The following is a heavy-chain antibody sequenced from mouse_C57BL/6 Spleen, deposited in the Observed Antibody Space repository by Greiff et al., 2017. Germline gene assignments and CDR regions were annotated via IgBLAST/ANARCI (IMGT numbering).Heavy chain of an antibody. CDR3: ARDNTSYWYFDV. V-gene: IGHV3-6*01. CDR2: ISYDGSN. J-gene: IGHJ1*03. D-gene: IGHD5-1-1*01. Sequence: EVKLVESGPGLVKPSQSLSLTCSVTGYSITSGYYWNWIRQLPGNNLEWMGYISYDGSNNYNPSLKNRISITRDTSKSQFFLKLSSVTSEDTATYYCARDNTSYWYFDVWGTGTTVTVSS. CDR1: GYSITSGYY.